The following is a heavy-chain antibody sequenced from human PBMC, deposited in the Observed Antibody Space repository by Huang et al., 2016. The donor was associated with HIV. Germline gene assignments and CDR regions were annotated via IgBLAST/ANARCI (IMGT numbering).Heavy chain of an antibody. J-gene: IGHJ4*02. CDR1: GFTFSSFG. V-gene: IGHV3-30*18. D-gene: IGHD3-9*01. Sequence: QVQLVESGGGVVQPGWSLRLSCVASGFTFSSFGMNWGAVMSYNGTKKDYAGSVKCRFTIARDGSKNTLYLQMNSLKPEDTAVYYCAKELDILTGYYYSGSDYWGQGTLVTVSS. CDR2: MSYNGTKK. CDR3: AKELDILTGYYYSGSDY.